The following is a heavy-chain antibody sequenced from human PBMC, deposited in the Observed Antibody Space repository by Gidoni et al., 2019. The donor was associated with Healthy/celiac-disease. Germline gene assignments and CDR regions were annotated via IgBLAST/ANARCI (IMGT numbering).Heavy chain of an antibody. CDR2: IWYDGSNK. CDR1: GFTFSSYG. CDR3: ARDVRDNWNDHCMDV. Sequence: QVQLVESGGGVVQPGRSLRLSCAASGFTFSSYGMHWVRQAPGKGLEWVAVIWYDGSNKYYADSVKGRFTISRDNSKNTLYLQMNSLRAEDTAVYYCARDVRDNWNDHCMDVWGQGTTVTVSS. D-gene: IGHD1-20*01. V-gene: IGHV3-33*01. J-gene: IGHJ6*02.